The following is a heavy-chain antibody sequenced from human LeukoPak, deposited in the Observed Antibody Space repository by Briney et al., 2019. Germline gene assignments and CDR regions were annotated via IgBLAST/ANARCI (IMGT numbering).Heavy chain of an antibody. Sequence: SQTLSLTCAMSGDSVSSNSAIWHWIRRSPSRGLEWLGRTYYRSKWYNDYAVSVKSRITIKPDTSKNQFSLQLNSVTPEDTAFYYCVREGSSSADFDYWGQGTLVTVSS. J-gene: IGHJ4*02. CDR3: VREGSSSADFDY. CDR2: TYYRSKWYN. D-gene: IGHD6-19*01. V-gene: IGHV6-1*01. CDR1: GDSVSSNSAI.